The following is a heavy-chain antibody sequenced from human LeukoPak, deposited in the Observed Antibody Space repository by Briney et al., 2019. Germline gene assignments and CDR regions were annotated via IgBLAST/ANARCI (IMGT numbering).Heavy chain of an antibody. D-gene: IGHD3-22*01. CDR3: AKDRGF. V-gene: IGHV3-23*01. CDR2: ISGSGGGI. J-gene: IGHJ4*02. CDR1: GFTVINNY. Sequence: GGSLRLSCAASGFTVINNYMNWVRQAPGKGLEWVSAISGSGGGIYYADSVKGRFTISRDNSKNTLYLQMNSLRAEDSAVYYCAKDRGFWGQGTLVTVSS.